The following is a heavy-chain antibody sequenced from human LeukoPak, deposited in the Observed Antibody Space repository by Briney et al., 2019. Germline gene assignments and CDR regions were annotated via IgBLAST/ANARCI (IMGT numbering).Heavy chain of an antibody. CDR3: ARARGLGPGGHFDL. D-gene: IGHD3/OR15-3a*01. CDR2: ISNTGDTI. CDR1: GFTFSNYY. Sequence: PGGSPRLSCVVSGFTFSNYYMSWIRQAPGKGLEWVSYISNTGDTIKYADSVQGRFTISRDNAQNSLYLQINSLGVDDTAVYYCARARGLGPGGHFDLWGRGTRATVSS. J-gene: IGHJ2*01. V-gene: IGHV3-11*04.